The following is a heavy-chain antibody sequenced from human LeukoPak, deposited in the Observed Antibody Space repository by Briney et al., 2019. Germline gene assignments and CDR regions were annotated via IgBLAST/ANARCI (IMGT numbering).Heavy chain of an antibody. CDR3: AREAKVDTAMVPNFDY. V-gene: IGHV1-46*01. Sequence: ASVKVSFKASGYTFTSYYMHWVRQAPGQGRDGMGIINPSGGRTSYAQKFRGRVIMTRDMSTSTVYMELRSMSSEATAVYYCAREAKVDTAMVPNFDYWSQGHLVTVSS. D-gene: IGHD5-18*01. CDR2: INPSGGRT. CDR1: GYTFTSYY. J-gene: IGHJ4*02.